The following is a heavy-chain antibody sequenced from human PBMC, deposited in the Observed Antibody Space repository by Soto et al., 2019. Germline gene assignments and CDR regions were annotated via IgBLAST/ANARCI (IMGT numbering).Heavy chain of an antibody. CDR2: ISSDGSST. CDR3: VRKCLVVAAATREDY. V-gene: IGHV3-74*01. Sequence: EVQLLESGGGLVQPGESLRLSCVASGFTFSSYWMHWVRQAPGKGLVWVARISSDGSSTSYAGSVKGRFTISRDNSKNTMYLQMNSLRAEDTAVYYCVRKCLVVAAATREDYWGQGALVSVSS. CDR1: GFTFSSYW. J-gene: IGHJ4*02. D-gene: IGHD2-15*01.